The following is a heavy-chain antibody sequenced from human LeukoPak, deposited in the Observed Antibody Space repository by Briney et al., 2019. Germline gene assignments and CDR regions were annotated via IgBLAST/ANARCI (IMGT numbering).Heavy chain of an antibody. D-gene: IGHD3-22*01. CDR1: GFTLSSHI. CDR3: VRDLPLYDSSVYYTA. V-gene: IGHV3-30*04. J-gene: IGHJ4*02. CDR2: ISSDGTNK. Sequence: TGGSLRLSCAASGFTLSSHIMHWVRQAPGKGLEWVAVISSDGTNKFYADSLKGRFTISRDNSKDTLYLQMNSLRAEDTAVYYCVRDLPLYDSSVYYTAWGQGTLVTVSS.